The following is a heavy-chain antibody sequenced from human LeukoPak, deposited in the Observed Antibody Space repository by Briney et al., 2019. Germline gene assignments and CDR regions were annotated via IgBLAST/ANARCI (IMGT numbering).Heavy chain of an antibody. CDR2: ISYDGSNK. V-gene: IGHV3-30*18. Sequence: GRSLRLSCAASGFTFSSYGIHWVRQAPGKGLEWVAVISYDGSNKYYADSVKGRFTISRDNSKDTLYLQMNSLRAEDTAVYYCAKVHPPLYGMDVWGQGTTVTVSS. CDR3: AKVHPPLYGMDV. J-gene: IGHJ6*02. CDR1: GFTFSSYG.